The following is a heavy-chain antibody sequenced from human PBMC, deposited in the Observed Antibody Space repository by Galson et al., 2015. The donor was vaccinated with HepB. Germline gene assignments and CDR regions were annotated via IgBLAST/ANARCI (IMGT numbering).Heavy chain of an antibody. CDR3: AKSRGSLEF. CDR2: IQKGGSER. Sequence: SLRLSCAASGFTFSGFYMTWVRQAPGRGLEWVANIQKGGSERNYVDTVKGRVTISRDNAERSLYMQMNSLRADDTAVYYCAKSRGSLEFGGQGTLVTVSS. D-gene: IGHD3-10*01. V-gene: IGHV3-7*03. J-gene: IGHJ4*02. CDR1: GFTFSGFY.